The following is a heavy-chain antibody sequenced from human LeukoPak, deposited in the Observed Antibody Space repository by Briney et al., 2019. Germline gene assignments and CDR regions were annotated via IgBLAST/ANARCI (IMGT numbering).Heavy chain of an antibody. V-gene: IGHV3-30*03. CDR3: ARDRIAAAGTGFDY. Sequence: GGSLRLSCAASGFTFSTYGMHWVRQAPGKGLEWASVISYDGGEIHYADSVKGRFTISRDNSKNTLYQQMNSLRAEDTAVYYCARDRIAAAGTGFDYWGQGTLVTVSS. CDR1: GFTFSTYG. D-gene: IGHD6-13*01. CDR2: ISYDGGEI. J-gene: IGHJ4*02.